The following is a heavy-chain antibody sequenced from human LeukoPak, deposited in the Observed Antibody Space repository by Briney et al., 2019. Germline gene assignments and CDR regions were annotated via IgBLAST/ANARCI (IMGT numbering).Heavy chain of an antibody. V-gene: IGHV1-18*01. Sequence: ASVKVSCKASGYTFTSYGISWLRQAPGQGLEWMGWISDYNGNTNYAQKLQGRVTMTTDPSTSPAYMELRSLRSDDTAVYYCARDLYRDSLPVSWFDPWGQGTLVTVSS. CDR2: ISDYNGNT. J-gene: IGHJ5*02. CDR3: ARDLYRDSLPVSWFDP. CDR1: GYTFTSYG. D-gene: IGHD4-11*01.